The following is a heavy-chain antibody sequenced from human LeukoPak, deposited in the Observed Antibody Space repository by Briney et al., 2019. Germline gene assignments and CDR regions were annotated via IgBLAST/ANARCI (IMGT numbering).Heavy chain of an antibody. CDR1: GGSISSYY. CDR2: IYYSGST. J-gene: IGHJ6*02. V-gene: IGHV4-59*01. CDR3: ARDDYYYYGMDV. Sequence: SETLSLTCTVSGGSISSYYWSWIRQPPGKGLEWIGYIYYSGSTNYNPSLKSRVTISVDTSKNQFSLKLSSVTAADTAVYYCARDDYYYYGMDVWGQGTTVTVSS.